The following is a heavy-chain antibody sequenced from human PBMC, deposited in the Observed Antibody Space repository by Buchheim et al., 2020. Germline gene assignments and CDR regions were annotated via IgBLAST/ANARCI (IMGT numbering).Heavy chain of an antibody. V-gene: IGHV3-23*01. CDR2: ISGSGGST. Sequence: EVPLLESGGGLVQPGGSLRLSCAASGFTFSSYAMSWVRQAPGKGLEWVSAISGSGGSTYYADSGKGRFNISRDNSKHKLTLQMNSLRAEDTAVYYCAKDELDSYGRDYWGQGTL. CDR1: GFTFSSYA. J-gene: IGHJ4*02. CDR3: AKDELDSYGRDY. D-gene: IGHD5-18*01.